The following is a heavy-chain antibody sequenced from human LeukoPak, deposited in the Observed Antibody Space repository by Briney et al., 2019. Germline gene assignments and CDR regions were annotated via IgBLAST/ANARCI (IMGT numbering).Heavy chain of an antibody. V-gene: IGHV4-59*01. CDR3: ARVLSAVGTIDY. D-gene: IGHD6-13*01. Sequence: SETLTLTCTVSGGSINSYYWSWIRQPPGKGLEWIGYIYYSGSTNYNPSLKSRVTISVDTSKNQFSLKLSSVTAADTAVYYCARVLSAVGTIDYWGQGTLVTVSS. CDR2: IYYSGST. CDR1: GGSINSYY. J-gene: IGHJ4*02.